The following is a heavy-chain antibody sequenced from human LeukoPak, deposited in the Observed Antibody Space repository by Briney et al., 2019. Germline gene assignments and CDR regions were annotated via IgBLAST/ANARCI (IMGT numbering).Heavy chain of an antibody. CDR2: IYYSGST. CDR3: ARHKTGYSSSWYTRGSILDY. Sequence: SETLSLTCTVSGGSISSYYWSWIRQPPGKGLEWIGYIYYSGSTNYNPSLKSRVTISVDTSKNQFSLKLSSVTAADTAVYYCARHKTGYSSSWYTRGSILDYWGQGTLVTVSS. J-gene: IGHJ4*02. CDR1: GGSISSYY. V-gene: IGHV4-59*08. D-gene: IGHD6-13*01.